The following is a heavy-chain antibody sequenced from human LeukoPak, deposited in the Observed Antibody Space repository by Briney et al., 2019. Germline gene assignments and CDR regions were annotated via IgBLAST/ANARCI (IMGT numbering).Heavy chain of an antibody. D-gene: IGHD3-10*01. CDR3: ASSRYYYGSGSYYPLLY. Sequence: SETLSLTCTVSGGSISSYYWSWIRQPAGKGLEWIGRIYTSGSTNYNPSLKSRVTMSVDTSKNQISLRLSSVTAADTAVYYCASSRYYYGSGSYYPLLYWGQGTLVTVSS. CDR2: IYTSGST. V-gene: IGHV4-4*07. CDR1: GGSISSYY. J-gene: IGHJ4*02.